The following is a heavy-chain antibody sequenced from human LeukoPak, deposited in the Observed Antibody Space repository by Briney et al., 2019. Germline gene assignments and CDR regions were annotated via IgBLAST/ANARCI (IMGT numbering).Heavy chain of an antibody. CDR2: IYHSGST. J-gene: IGHJ4*02. Sequence: PSQTLSLTCTVSGGSISSGGYYWSWIRQPPGKGLEWIGYIYHSGSTYYNPSLKSRVAISVDRSKNQFSLKLSSVTAADTAVYYCTRDAYCSSTSCSRDYWGQGTLVTVSS. D-gene: IGHD2-2*01. V-gene: IGHV4-30-2*01. CDR1: GGSISSGGYY. CDR3: TRDAYCSSTSCSRDY.